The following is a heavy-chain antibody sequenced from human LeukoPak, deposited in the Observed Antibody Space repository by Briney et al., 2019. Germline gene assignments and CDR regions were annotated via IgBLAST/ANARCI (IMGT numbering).Heavy chain of an antibody. V-gene: IGHV4-4*07. Sequence: SETLSLTCTVSGGSISSYYWSWIRQPAGKGLEWIGRIYTSGSTNYNPSLKSRVTMSVDTSKNQFSLKLSSVTAADTAVYYCARDLKVGATSWFDPRGQGTLVTVSS. CDR1: GGSISSYY. CDR2: IYTSGST. CDR3: ARDLKVGATSWFDP. J-gene: IGHJ5*02. D-gene: IGHD1-26*01.